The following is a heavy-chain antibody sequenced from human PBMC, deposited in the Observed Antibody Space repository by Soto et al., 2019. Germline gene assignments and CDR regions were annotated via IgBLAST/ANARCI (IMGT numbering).Heavy chain of an antibody. CDR3: AHRSIATLVGYFDY. CDR2: IYCNDDK. Sequence: KESGPTLVKPTQTLTLTCTFSGFSLSTSGVGVGWIRQPPGKALEWLALIYCNDDKRYSPSLKSRITITKDTSKNQVVLTMTTMDPVDTATYYCAHRSIATLVGYFDYWGQGTLVTVSS. J-gene: IGHJ4*02. V-gene: IGHV2-5*01. D-gene: IGHD6-6*01. CDR1: GFSLSTSGVG.